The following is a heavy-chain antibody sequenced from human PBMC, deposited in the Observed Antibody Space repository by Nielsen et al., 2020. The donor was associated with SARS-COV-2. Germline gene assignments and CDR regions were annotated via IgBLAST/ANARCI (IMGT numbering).Heavy chain of an antibody. V-gene: IGHV3-11*04. CDR2: ISSSGSTI. CDR1: GFTFSDYY. J-gene: IGHJ5*02. Sequence: GESLKISCAASGFTFSDYYMSWIRQAPGKGLEWVSYISSSGSTIYYADSVKGRFTISRDNSKSTVYLQMNSLRVEDTAVYYCAKDLIRYLEWIPESWGQGTLVTVSS. CDR3: AKDLIRYLEWIPES. D-gene: IGHD3-3*01.